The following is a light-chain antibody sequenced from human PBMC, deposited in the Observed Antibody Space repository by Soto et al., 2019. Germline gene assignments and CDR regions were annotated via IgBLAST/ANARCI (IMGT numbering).Light chain of an antibody. CDR3: CSYTATTTYV. CDR1: GSDVGGYTF. Sequence: QSVLTQPASVTGFPGQSISISCTGTGSDVGGYTFVSWYQQHPDKVPKLVIFDVNRRPSGVSDRFSGSKSVNAASLTISGLQAEDEADYYCCSYTATTTYVFGTGTKVTVL. J-gene: IGLJ1*01. CDR2: DVN. V-gene: IGLV2-14*03.